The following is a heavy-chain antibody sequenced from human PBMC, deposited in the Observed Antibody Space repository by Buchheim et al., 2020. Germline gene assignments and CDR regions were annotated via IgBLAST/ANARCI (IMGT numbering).Heavy chain of an antibody. CDR3: AKIASQITSFGVVIRGSTYSGNWYFDL. V-gene: IGHV3-23*01. D-gene: IGHD3-3*01. CDR1: GFTFSSYA. CDR2: ISGSGGST. Sequence: EVQLLESGGGLVQPGGSLRLSCAASGFTFSSYAMSWVRQAPGKGLEWVSAISGSGGSTYYADSVKGRFTISRDNSKNTLFLQMNSLRAEDTAVYYCAKIASQITSFGVVIRGSTYSGNWYFDLWGRGTL. J-gene: IGHJ2*01.